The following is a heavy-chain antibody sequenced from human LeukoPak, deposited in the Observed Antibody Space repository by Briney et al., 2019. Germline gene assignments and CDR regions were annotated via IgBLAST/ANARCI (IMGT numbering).Heavy chain of an antibody. Sequence: PSETLSLTCTVSGGSISSGSYYWSWIRQPAGQGLEWIGRIHSSGSTDYKPSLKSRVTISLDTSKNQFSLKLSSVTDTDTAVYHCARAPGDYYDDSTYSTPHWFDPWGQGTLVTVSS. D-gene: IGHD3-22*01. CDR3: ARAPGDYYDDSTYSTPHWFDP. J-gene: IGHJ5*02. V-gene: IGHV4-61*02. CDR2: IHSSGST. CDR1: GGSISSGSYY.